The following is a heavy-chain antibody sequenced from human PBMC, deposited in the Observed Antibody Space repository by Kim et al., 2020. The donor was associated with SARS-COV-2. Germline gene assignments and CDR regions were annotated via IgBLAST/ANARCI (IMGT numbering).Heavy chain of an antibody. CDR3: ARQGYSGSYCGY. J-gene: IGHJ4*02. V-gene: IGHV5-51*01. Sequence: YSPSFQGQVTISADKSISTAYLQWSSLKASDTAMYYCARQGYSGSYCGYWGQGTLVTVSS. D-gene: IGHD1-26*01.